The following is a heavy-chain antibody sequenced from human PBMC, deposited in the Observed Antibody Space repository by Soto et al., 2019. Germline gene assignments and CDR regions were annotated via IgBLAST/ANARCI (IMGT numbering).Heavy chain of an antibody. D-gene: IGHD2-8*01. V-gene: IGHV1-8*01. CDR2: MNPNNNNT. CDR3: ARGPHPYFNDY. Sequence: QVQLVQSGAEVKKPGASVKVSCKASGYTFTSYDINWVRQATGQGLEWMGWMNPNNNNTGYAQKFQGRVTMTRNTSIRTAYMELSTLGSEDTAVYYCARGPHPYFNDYWGKGTLVTVSS. CDR1: GYTFTSYD. J-gene: IGHJ4*02.